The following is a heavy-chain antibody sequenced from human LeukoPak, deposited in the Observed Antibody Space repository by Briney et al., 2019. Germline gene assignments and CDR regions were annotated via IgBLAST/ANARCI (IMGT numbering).Heavy chain of an antibody. J-gene: IGHJ4*02. CDR2: INPNSGGT. D-gene: IGHD2-15*01. V-gene: IGHV1-2*02. Sequence: ASVKVSCKASGYTFTGYYMHWVRQAPGQGLEWMGWINPNSGGTNYAQKFQGRVTMTRDTSISTAYMELSRLRSDDTAVYYCARGSCSGGSCYAVDYWGQGTLVTVSS. CDR3: ARGSCSGGSCYAVDY. CDR1: GYTFTGYY.